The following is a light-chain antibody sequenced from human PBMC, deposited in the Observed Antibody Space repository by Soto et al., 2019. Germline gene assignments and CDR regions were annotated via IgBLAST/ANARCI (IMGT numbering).Light chain of an antibody. J-gene: IGLJ3*02. CDR1: SSDVGSNTL. CDR3: CSYAGSSTWM. Sequence: QSALTQPASVSGSPGQSITISCTGTSSDVGSNTLVSWYQQHPGKAPKLMIYEGTKRPSGVSNRFSGSKSGNTASLTITGLQAEDEADYYCCSYAGSSTWMFGGGTPVTVL. V-gene: IGLV2-23*01. CDR2: EGT.